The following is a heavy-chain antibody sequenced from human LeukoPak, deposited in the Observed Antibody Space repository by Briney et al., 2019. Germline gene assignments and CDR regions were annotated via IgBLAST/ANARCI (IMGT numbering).Heavy chain of an antibody. D-gene: IGHD3-22*01. CDR1: GYTFTSYY. CDR2: ISPSGGST. J-gene: IGHJ4*02. CDR3: ARDGSSGYYGDY. Sequence: GASVKVSCKASGYTFTSYYMHWVRQAPGQGLEWMGIISPSGGSTSYAQKFQGRVTMTRDTSTSTVYMELSSLRSEDTAVYYCARDGSSGYYGDYWGQGTLVTVSS. V-gene: IGHV1-46*01.